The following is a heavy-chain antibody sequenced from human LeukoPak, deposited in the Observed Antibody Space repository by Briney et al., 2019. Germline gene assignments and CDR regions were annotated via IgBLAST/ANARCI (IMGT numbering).Heavy chain of an antibody. Sequence: GGSLRLSCTASGFSFSGHWMHWARQLPGKGLVWVSRISPTGSTTSYADSVKGRFTVSRDDAKNTLYLQVNNLRAEDTAVYYCARGPNSNWSGLDFWGQGTLLTVSS. CDR2: ISPTGSTT. CDR3: ARGPNSNWSGLDF. V-gene: IGHV3-74*01. J-gene: IGHJ4*02. D-gene: IGHD6-6*01. CDR1: GFSFSGHW.